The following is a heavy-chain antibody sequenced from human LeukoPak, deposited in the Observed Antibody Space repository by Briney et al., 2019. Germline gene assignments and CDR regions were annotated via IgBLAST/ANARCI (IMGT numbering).Heavy chain of an antibody. D-gene: IGHD2-2*02. CDR3: ARGVHYCSSTSCYRYNWFDP. V-gene: IGHV4-34*01. J-gene: IGHJ5*02. CDR2: INHSGST. CDR1: GGSFSGYY. Sequence: PSETLSLTCAVYGGSFSGYYWSWIRQPPGKGLEWIGEINHSGSTNYNPSLKSLVTISVDTSKNQFSLKLSSVTAADTAVYYCARGVHYCSSTSCYRYNWFDPWGQGTLVTVSS.